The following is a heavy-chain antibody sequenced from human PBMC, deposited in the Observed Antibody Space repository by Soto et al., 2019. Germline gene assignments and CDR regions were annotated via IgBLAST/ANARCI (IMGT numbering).Heavy chain of an antibody. Sequence: GGSLRLSCAASGFTFSSYSMNWVRQAPGKGLEWVSYISSSSSTIYYADSVKGRFTISRDNAKNSLYLQMNSLGDEDTAVYYCAGYSSSSFDYWGQGTLVTVSS. CDR3: AGYSSSSFDY. CDR2: ISSSSSTI. V-gene: IGHV3-48*02. CDR1: GFTFSSYS. D-gene: IGHD6-13*01. J-gene: IGHJ4*02.